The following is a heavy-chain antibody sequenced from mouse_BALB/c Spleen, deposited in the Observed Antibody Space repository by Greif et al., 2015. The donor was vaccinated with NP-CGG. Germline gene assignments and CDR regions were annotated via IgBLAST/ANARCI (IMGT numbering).Heavy chain of an antibody. V-gene: IGHV1-9*01. CDR2: ILPGSGST. CDR3: ARCHYYGSRGFDY. J-gene: IGHJ2*01. CDR1: GYTFSGYW. Sequence: QVQLQQSGAELMKPGASVKISCKATGYTFSGYWIEWVKQRPGHGLEWIGEILPGSGSTNYNEKFKGKATFTADTSSNTAYMQLSSLTSEDSAVYYCARCHYYGSRGFDYWGQGTTLTVSS. D-gene: IGHD1-1*01.